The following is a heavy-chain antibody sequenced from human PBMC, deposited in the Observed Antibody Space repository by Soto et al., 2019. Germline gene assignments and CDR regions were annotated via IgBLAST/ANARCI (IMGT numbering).Heavy chain of an antibody. Sequence: ASVKVSCKASGYTFTSYYMHWVRQAPGQGLEWMGIINPSGGSTSYAQKFQGRVTMTMDTSTSTVYMELSSLRSEDTAVYYCARDLFSITGTPYYYYGMDVWGQGTTVTVSS. CDR3: ARDLFSITGTPYYYYGMDV. J-gene: IGHJ6*02. D-gene: IGHD1-20*01. CDR2: INPSGGST. V-gene: IGHV1-46*01. CDR1: GYTFTSYY.